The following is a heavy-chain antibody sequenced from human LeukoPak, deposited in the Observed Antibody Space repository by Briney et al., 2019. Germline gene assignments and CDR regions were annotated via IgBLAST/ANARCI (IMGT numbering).Heavy chain of an antibody. D-gene: IGHD3-10*01. CDR1: GYSISSGYY. J-gene: IGHJ3*02. CDR3: ASGGSGAFDI. V-gene: IGHV4-38-2*01. Sequence: PSETLSLTCAVSGYSISSGYYWGWIRQPPGKGLEWIGSIYHSGSTYYNPPLKSRVTISVDTSKNQFSLKLSSVTAADTAVYYCASGGSGAFDIWGQGTMVTVSS. CDR2: IYHSGST.